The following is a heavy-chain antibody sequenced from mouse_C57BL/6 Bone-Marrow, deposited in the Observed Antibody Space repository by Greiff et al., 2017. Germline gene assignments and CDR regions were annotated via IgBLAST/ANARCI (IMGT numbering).Heavy chain of an antibody. CDR2: ISSGGSYT. CDR3: ARLSLYDGYYDY. D-gene: IGHD2-3*01. Sequence: EVQLVESGGDLVKPGGSLKLSCAASGFTFSSYGMSWVRQTPDKRLEWVATISSGGSYTYYPDSVKGRFTISRDNAKNTLYLQMSSLKSEDTAMYYCARLSLYDGYYDYWGQGTTLTVSS. V-gene: IGHV5-6*01. J-gene: IGHJ2*01. CDR1: GFTFSSYG.